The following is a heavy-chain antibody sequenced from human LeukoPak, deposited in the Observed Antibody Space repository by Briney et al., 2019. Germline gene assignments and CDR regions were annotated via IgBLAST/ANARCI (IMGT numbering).Heavy chain of an antibody. J-gene: IGHJ4*02. CDR1: GFTFSSYW. V-gene: IGHV3-7*01. CDR2: IKQDGSEK. CDR3: ARVSRGPQDY. Sequence: GGSLRLSCAASGFTFSSYWMRWVRQAPGKGREWVANIKQDGSEKYYVDSVKGRFTISRDNAKKSLYLQMHSLRAEDTAVYYCARVSRGPQDYWGQGTLVTVSS. D-gene: IGHD6-19*01.